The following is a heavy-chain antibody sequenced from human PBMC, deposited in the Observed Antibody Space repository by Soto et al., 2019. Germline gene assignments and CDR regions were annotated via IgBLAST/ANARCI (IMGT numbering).Heavy chain of an antibody. Sequence: SETLSLTCTVSGASVSTGAYYWGWVRQRPGRGLEWIGYVYESGYTYYNMSLKSRLTISLDRSNNQFSLGLTSVTAADTAVYYCVRALRHTAMVYPWFDHWGQGTLVPVSS. J-gene: IGHJ5*02. CDR2: VYESGYT. CDR1: GASVSTGAYY. CDR3: VRALRHTAMVYPWFDH. V-gene: IGHV4-31*03. D-gene: IGHD5-18*01.